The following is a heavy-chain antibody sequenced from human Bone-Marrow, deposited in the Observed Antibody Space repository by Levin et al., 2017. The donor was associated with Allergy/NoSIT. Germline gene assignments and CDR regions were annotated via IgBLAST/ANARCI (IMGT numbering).Heavy chain of an antibody. CDR3: ARENNYGHGAGGY. CDR2: IYVDGST. V-gene: IGHV3-66*01. Sequence: HGESLKISCAASGFTVSSSYMSWVRQAPGKGLEWVSIIYVDGSTYYADSVKGRFTISRDNSKNTVYLLLNSLRAEDTAVYYCARENNYGHGAGGYWGQGTLVTVSS. J-gene: IGHJ4*02. D-gene: IGHD3-10*01. CDR1: GFTVSSSY.